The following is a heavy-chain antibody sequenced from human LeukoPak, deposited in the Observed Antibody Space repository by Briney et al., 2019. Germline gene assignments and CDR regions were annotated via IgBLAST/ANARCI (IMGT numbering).Heavy chain of an antibody. CDR3: ARDKIVGATNFDY. Sequence: GSLRLSCVASGFTFSSYGMHWVRQAPGKGLEWVAVIWYDGTNKYYADSVKGRFTISRDSPKNSLYLQMNSLRAEDTAVYYCARDKIVGATNFDYWGQGTLVTVSS. J-gene: IGHJ4*02. D-gene: IGHD1-26*01. CDR1: GFTFSSYG. V-gene: IGHV3-33*01. CDR2: IWYDGTNK.